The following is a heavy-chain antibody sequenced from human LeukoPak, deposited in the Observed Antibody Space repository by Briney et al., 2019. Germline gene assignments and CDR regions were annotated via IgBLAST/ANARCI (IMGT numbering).Heavy chain of an antibody. CDR1: GFTFSSYG. J-gene: IGHJ6*02. V-gene: IGHV3-30*18. CDR3: AKDRYDFWSGYLYYYGMDV. CDR2: NK. D-gene: IGHD3-3*01. Sequence: PGGSLRLSCAASGFTFSSYGMHWVRQAPGKGLEWVAVNKYYADSVKGRFTISRDNSKNTLYLQMNSLRAEDTAVYYCAKDRYDFWSGYLYYYGMDVWGQGTTVTVSS.